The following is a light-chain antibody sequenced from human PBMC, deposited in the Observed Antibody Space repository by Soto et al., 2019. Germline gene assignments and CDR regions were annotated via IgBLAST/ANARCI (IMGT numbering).Light chain of an antibody. CDR3: AAWDDSLNGQVV. Sequence: QAVLTQPPSASGTPGQRVTISCSGTSSNIGSNTVSWYQQVPGTAPKLLIYSNYQRPSGVPDRFSGSKSGTSASLAISGLQSEDAAAYYCAAWDDSLNGQVVFGGGTKLTVL. CDR2: SNY. CDR1: SSNIGSNT. J-gene: IGLJ2*01. V-gene: IGLV1-44*01.